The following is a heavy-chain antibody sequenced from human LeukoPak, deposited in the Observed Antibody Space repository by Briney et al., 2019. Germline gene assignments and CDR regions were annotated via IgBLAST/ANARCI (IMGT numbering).Heavy chain of an antibody. CDR2: ISSSTTYI. V-gene: IGHV3-21*01. Sequence: GGSLRLSCAASGFTFSTYTMNWVRQAPGKGLEWVSSISSSTTYIYYADSLKGRFTISIDKDKNSLYLQMNSLRDEDTAVYYCARAQGGYSYGGNFDYWGQGTLVTVSS. CDR1: GFTFSTYT. J-gene: IGHJ4*02. D-gene: IGHD5-18*01. CDR3: ARAQGGYSYGGNFDY.